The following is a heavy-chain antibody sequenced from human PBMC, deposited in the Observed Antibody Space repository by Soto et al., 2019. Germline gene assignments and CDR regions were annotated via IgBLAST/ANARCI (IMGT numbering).Heavy chain of an antibody. V-gene: IGHV4-31*03. J-gene: IGHJ6*02. Sequence: QVQLQESGPGLVKPSQTLSLTCTVSGGSISSGGYYWSWIRQHPGKGLEWIGYIYYSGSTYYNPSLKSRVTISVDTSKNPFSLKLSSVTAADTAVYYCARGTIFGVEYGMDVWGQGTTVTVSS. CDR1: GGSISSGGYY. CDR2: IYYSGST. D-gene: IGHD3-3*01. CDR3: ARGTIFGVEYGMDV.